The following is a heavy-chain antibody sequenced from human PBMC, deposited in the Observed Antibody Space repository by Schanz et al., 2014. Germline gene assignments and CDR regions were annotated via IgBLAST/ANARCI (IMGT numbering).Heavy chain of an antibody. Sequence: VQLEQSGAEVKKPGSSVKVSCKASGGTFSSFGINWVRQAPGQGLEWMGRIIPSLGLAKYEQKFQDKVTITADTSTTTAYMEFSGLRSEDTAMYCCARERLECGAESYSVEVFEIWGQGTLVIVSS. D-gene: IGHD2-21*01. J-gene: IGHJ4*02. V-gene: IGHV1-69*04. CDR2: IIPSLGLA. CDR1: GGTFSSFG. CDR3: ARERLECGAESYSVEVFEI.